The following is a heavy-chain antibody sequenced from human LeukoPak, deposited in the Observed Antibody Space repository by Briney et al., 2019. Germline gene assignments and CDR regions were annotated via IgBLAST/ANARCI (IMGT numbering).Heavy chain of an antibody. J-gene: IGHJ6*04. V-gene: IGHV3-7*01. CDR1: GFTFSSYW. CDR2: MKPDGSEI. D-gene: IGHD3-10*02. CDR3: AELGITMIGGV. Sequence: GGSLRLSCAASGFTFSSYWMSWVRQAPGKGLEWVANMKPDGSEIFYVDSVKGRFTISRDNAKNSLYLQMNSLRAEDTAVYYCAELGITMIGGVWGKGTTVTISS.